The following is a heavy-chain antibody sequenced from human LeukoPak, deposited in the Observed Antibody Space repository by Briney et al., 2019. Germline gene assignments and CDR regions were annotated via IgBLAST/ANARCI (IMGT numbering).Heavy chain of an antibody. Sequence: GRSLRLSCAAPVFTFSSYAMHWVSRARGNVLGKVSAISSNGGSTYYANSVKGRFTSSRHNSKNTLYLQMGSLRAEDMAVYYCARAHALLWFGEGAFDIWGQGTMVTVSS. CDR1: VFTFSSYA. CDR2: ISSNGGST. CDR3: ARAHALLWFGEGAFDI. V-gene: IGHV3-64*01. J-gene: IGHJ3*02. D-gene: IGHD3-10*01.